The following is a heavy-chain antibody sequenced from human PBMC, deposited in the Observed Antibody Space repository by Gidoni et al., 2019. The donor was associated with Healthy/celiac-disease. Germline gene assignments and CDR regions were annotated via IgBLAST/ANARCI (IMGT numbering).Heavy chain of an antibody. D-gene: IGHD6-13*01. CDR1: GFSLSSYW. V-gene: IGHV3-7*01. CDR2: IKEDGSEK. J-gene: IGHJ4*02. Sequence: EVQLAESGGGLVQPGGSLRLSCAASGFSLSSYWMSWVRQAPGKGLEWVANIKEDGSEKYYVDSVKGRFTISRDNAKNSLYLQMNSLRAEDTAVYYCARDISPRSSSPTGVGYWGQGTLVTVSS. CDR3: ARDISPRSSSPTGVGY.